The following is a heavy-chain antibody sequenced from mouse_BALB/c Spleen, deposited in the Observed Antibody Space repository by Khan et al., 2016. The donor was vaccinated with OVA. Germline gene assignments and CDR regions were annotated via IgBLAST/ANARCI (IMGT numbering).Heavy chain of an antibody. CDR3: VRHGGFETYYAMDN. Sequence: EVELVESGGGLVKPGGSLKLSCAASGFAFSSYDMSWVRQTPEKRLEWVATISSGGSYTKYSDSVKGRFIISRDKARNTLYLQMSSLRSEDTALYYGVRHGGFETYYAMDNWGQGTSVTVSA. CDR1: GFAFSSYD. V-gene: IGHV5-9*02. J-gene: IGHJ4*01. CDR2: ISSGGSYT.